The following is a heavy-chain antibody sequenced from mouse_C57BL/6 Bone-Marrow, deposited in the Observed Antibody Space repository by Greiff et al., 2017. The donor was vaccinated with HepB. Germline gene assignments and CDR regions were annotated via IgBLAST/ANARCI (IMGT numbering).Heavy chain of an antibody. Sequence: EVKVVESGGGLVKPGGSLKLSCAASGFTFSSYAMSWVRQTPEKRLEWVATISDGGSYTYYPDNVKGRFTISRDNAKNNLYLQMSHLKSEDTAMYYCARDGPYYYGIAYWGQGTLVTVSA. CDR1: GFTFSSYA. CDR3: ARDGPYYYGIAY. J-gene: IGHJ3*01. V-gene: IGHV5-4*01. CDR2: ISDGGSYT. D-gene: IGHD1-1*01.